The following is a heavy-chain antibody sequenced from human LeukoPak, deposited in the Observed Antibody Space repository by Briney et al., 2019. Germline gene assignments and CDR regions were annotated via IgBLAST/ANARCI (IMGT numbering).Heavy chain of an antibody. CDR1: GFTFSNYA. CDR2: ITGGGSGI. V-gene: IGHV3-23*01. Sequence: YPGASLRLSCAASGFTFSNYAMSWVRQAPGKGLEWVSAITGGGSGIYYADSMKSRFTISRDNSKNTLYLQINGLRAEDTAVYYCAKEGKRATFGVVTPLRFDYWGQGTLVTVSS. CDR3: AKEGKRATFGVVTPLRFDY. J-gene: IGHJ4*02. D-gene: IGHD3-3*01.